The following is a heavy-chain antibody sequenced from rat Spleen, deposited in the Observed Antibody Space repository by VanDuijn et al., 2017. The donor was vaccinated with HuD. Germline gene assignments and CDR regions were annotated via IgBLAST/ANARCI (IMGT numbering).Heavy chain of an antibody. V-gene: IGHV5-17*01. D-gene: IGHD1-11*01. CDR2: LSYDGITT. CDR3: ARNYGFDY. Sequence: EVQLVESGGGLVQPGRSLKFSCAASGFSFGDYAMAWVRQAPKKGLEWVATLSYDGITTYYRDSVKGRFTISRDIAKSTLYLQMNDLRSEDTATYYCARNYGFDYWGQGVMVTVSS. J-gene: IGHJ2*01. CDR1: GFSFGDYA.